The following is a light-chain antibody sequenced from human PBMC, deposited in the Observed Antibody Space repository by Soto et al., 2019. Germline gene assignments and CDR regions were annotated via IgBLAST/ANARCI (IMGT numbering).Light chain of an antibody. V-gene: IGKV3-15*01. J-gene: IGKJ4*01. CDR3: QQYSQWPLT. Sequence: EIVMTQSTATLSVSPGGRATLSCRASQSVTSNLAWYQQKPGQAPRLLMYGVSTRATSIPARFGGSGSATEFTLTISSLQAEDFAVYYCQQYSQWPLTFGGGTKVEIK. CDR2: GVS. CDR1: QSVTSN.